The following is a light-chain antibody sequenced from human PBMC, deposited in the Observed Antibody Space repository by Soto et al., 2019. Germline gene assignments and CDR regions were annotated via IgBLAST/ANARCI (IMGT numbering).Light chain of an antibody. Sequence: EIVLTQSPDTLSLSPGERATLSCRASQSVGSSFLAWYQQKPGQAPRLLIYRTSTRATGIPDRFTGSGSGTDFTLTIRRLEPEDFAVYYCQQYENSPRTFGGGTKVEIK. CDR1: QSVGSSF. J-gene: IGKJ4*01. CDR2: RTS. V-gene: IGKV3-20*01. CDR3: QQYENSPRT.